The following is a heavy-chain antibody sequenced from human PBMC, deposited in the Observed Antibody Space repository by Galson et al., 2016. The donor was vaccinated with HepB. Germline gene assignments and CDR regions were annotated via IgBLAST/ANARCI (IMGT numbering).Heavy chain of an antibody. J-gene: IGHJ2*01. CDR1: GYSISSGYY. V-gene: IGHV4-38-2*02. Sequence: SETLSLTCTVSGYSISSGYYWGWIRQPPGKGLEWVGSLYHSGGSDYNPSLKSRATISVDTSKNQFSLEVNSVTAADTAVYYCARGSITARFPFDSWGRGTLVTVSS. CDR3: ARGSITARFPFDS. D-gene: IGHD6-6*01. CDR2: LYHSGGS.